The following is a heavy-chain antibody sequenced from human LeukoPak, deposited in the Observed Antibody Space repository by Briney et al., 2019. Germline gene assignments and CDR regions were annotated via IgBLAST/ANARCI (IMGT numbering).Heavy chain of an antibody. CDR3: ARADCSSTSCYELDY. V-gene: IGHV3-11*04. J-gene: IGHJ4*02. Sequence: KAGGSLRLSCAGSGFTFSDYYMSWIRQAPGKGLEWVSYISSSDTTIYYADSVKGRFTISRDNAQNSLYLQMNTLRADDTAVYCCARADCSSTSCYELDYWGQGTLVTVSS. CDR2: ISSSDTTI. CDR1: GFTFSDYY. D-gene: IGHD2-2*01.